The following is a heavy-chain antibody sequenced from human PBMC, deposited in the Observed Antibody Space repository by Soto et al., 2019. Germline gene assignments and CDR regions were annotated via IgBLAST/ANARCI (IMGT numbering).Heavy chain of an antibody. CDR2: ISWNSGSI. J-gene: IGHJ4*02. Sequence: EVQLVESGGGLVQTGRSLRLSCAASGFTFDDYAMHWVRQAPGKGLEWVSGISWNSGSIGYADSVKGRLTISRDNAKYSLDLPMHSRSAEDTGLDYCAKDTWGYCYFVYWGQGTLVTVSS. V-gene: IGHV3-9*01. CDR3: AKDTWGYCYFVY. CDR1: GFTFDDYA. D-gene: IGHD3-22*01.